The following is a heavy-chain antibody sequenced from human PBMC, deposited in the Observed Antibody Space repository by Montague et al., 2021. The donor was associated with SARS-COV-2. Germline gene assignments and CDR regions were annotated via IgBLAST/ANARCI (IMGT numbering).Heavy chain of an antibody. D-gene: IGHD3-3*01. CDR2: IYYSGST. CDR1: GGSISSGGYY. Sequence: TLSLTCTVSGGSISSGGYYWSWIRQHPGKGLEWIGYIYYSGSTYYNPSLKSRVTISVDTSKNQSSLKLSSVTAADTAVYYCARVRGHTNFVVVGPFDYWGQGTLVTVSS. V-gene: IGHV4-31*03. J-gene: IGHJ4*02. CDR3: ARVRGHTNFVVVGPFDY.